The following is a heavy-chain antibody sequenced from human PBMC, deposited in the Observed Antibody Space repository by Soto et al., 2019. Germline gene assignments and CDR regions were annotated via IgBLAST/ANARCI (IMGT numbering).Heavy chain of an antibody. Sequence: SETLSLTCAVSGGSIRSGGYSWSWIRQPPGKGLEWIGYIYHSGSTYYNPSLKSRVTISVDRSKDQFSLKLSSVTAADTAVYYCARWLDYYDSSGFSMQGYFDYWGQGTLVTVSS. V-gene: IGHV4-30-2*01. CDR3: ARWLDYYDSSGFSMQGYFDY. CDR1: GGSIRSGGYS. CDR2: IYHSGST. J-gene: IGHJ4*02. D-gene: IGHD3-22*01.